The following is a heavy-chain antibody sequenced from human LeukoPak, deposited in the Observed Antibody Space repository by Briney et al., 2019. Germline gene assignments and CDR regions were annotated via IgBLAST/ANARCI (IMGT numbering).Heavy chain of an antibody. V-gene: IGHV4-34*01. J-gene: IGHJ5*02. CDR1: GGSFSGYY. CDR3: ARRWVTMIVVVSNWFDP. D-gene: IGHD3-22*01. Sequence: SETLSLTCAVYGGSFSGYYWSWIRQPPGKGLEWIGEINHSGSTNYNPSLKSRVTISVDTSKNQFSLKLSSVTAADTAVYYCARRWVTMIVVVSNWFDPWGQGTLVTVSS. CDR2: INHSGST.